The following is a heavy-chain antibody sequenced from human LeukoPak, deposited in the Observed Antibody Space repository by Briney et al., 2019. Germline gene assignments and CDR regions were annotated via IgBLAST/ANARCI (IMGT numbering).Heavy chain of an antibody. CDR3: ARHPLATPFDY. D-gene: IGHD2-15*01. V-gene: IGHV4-59*08. J-gene: IGHJ4*02. Sequence: SETLSLTCSVSGGSISGYYWSWIRQPPGQGLEWIGYMYETGHTMYNSSLKSRVTMSLDTSKNHFSLSLSSVTAADTAVYYCARHPLATPFDYWGPGTLVTVPS. CDR2: MYETGHT. CDR1: GGSISGYY.